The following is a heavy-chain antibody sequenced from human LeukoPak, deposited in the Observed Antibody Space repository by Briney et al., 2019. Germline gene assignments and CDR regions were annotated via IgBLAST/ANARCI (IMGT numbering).Heavy chain of an antibody. V-gene: IGHV4-61*02. CDR3: ARDIVVVPGGYFDL. J-gene: IGHJ2*01. CDR2: IYTSGST. CDR1: GGSISSGSYY. Sequence: SETLSLTCTVSGGSISSGSYYWSWIRQPAGKGLEWIGRIYTSGSTNYNPSLKSRVTISVDTSKNQFSLKLSSVTAADTAVYYCARDIVVVPGGYFDLWGRGTLVTVSS. D-gene: IGHD3-22*01.